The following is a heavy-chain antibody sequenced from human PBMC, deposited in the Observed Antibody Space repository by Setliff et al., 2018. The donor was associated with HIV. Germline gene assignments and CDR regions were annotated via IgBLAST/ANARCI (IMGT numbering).Heavy chain of an antibody. CDR2: IFTSGST. CDR1: GDSINSGSYY. Sequence: SETLSLTCTVSGDSINSGSYYWSWIRQPAGEGLEWIGHIFTSGSTTYNPSLKSRVSISLDTSKNQFSLKLSSVTAAVTAVYYCARGRGSYWGQGTLVTVSS. V-gene: IGHV4-61*09. J-gene: IGHJ4*02. D-gene: IGHD1-26*01. CDR3: ARGRGSY.